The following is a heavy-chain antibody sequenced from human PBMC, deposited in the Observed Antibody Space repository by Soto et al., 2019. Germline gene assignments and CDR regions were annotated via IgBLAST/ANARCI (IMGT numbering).Heavy chain of an antibody. CDR2: ISWNSGSI. Sequence: GGSLRLSCAASGFTFDDYAMHWVRQAPGKGLEWVSGISWNSGSIGYADSVKGRFTISRDNAKNSLYLQMNSLRAEDTALYYCAKDRGAAAEGAFDIWGQGTMVTVSS. CDR3: AKDRGAAAEGAFDI. V-gene: IGHV3-9*01. D-gene: IGHD6-13*01. CDR1: GFTFDDYA. J-gene: IGHJ3*02.